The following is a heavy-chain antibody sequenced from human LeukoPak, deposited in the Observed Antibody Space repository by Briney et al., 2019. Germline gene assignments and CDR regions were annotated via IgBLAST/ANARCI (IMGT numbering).Heavy chain of an antibody. CDR3: ARDLDYFDSSGSHRRRNYFDY. J-gene: IGHJ4*02. CDR1: GLTVSTNY. D-gene: IGHD3-22*01. Sequence: SGGSLRRSCAASGLTVSTNYMTWVRQAPGKGLEWVSIIHSDGSTYYADSVKGRFTISRDNYKNTLYLQMNSLRGEDTAMYYCARDLDYFDSSGSHRRRNYFDYWGQGTLVTVSS. CDR2: IHSDGST. V-gene: IGHV3-53*01.